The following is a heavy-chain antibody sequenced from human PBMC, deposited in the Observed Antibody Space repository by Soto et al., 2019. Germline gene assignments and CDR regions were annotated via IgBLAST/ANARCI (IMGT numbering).Heavy chain of an antibody. CDR1: GFTFSSYG. CDR2: IWYDGSNK. Sequence: GGSLRLSCSASGFTFSSYGMHWVRQAPGKGLEWVAVIWYDGSNKYYADSVKGRFTISRDNSKNTLYLQMNSLRAEDTAVYYCARDLNQYYDILTGYYKGSEYGYGMDVWGQGTTVTVSS. V-gene: IGHV3-33*01. J-gene: IGHJ6*02. D-gene: IGHD3-9*01. CDR3: ARDLNQYYDILTGYYKGSEYGYGMDV.